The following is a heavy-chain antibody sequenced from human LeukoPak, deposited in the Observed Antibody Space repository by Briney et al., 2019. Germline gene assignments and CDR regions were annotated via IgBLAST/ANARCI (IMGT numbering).Heavy chain of an antibody. V-gene: IGHV3-21*01. J-gene: IGHJ4*02. CDR1: GFTFSSYS. CDR3: AGSSGNYCESDY. Sequence: GGSLRLSCAASGFTFSSYSVNWVRQAPGKGLEWVSSISTSSSYIHYADSVKGRFTISRDNAKNSLFLQMNSLRAEDTAVYYCAGSSGNYCESDYWGQGTLVTVSS. D-gene: IGHD1-26*01. CDR2: ISTSSSYI.